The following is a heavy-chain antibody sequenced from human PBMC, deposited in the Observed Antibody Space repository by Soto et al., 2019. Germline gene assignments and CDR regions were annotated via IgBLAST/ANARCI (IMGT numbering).Heavy chain of an antibody. CDR2: ISGSGGST. D-gene: IGHD3-22*01. CDR1: GFSFSSYA. CDR3: ARNPNYFDSPKD. J-gene: IGHJ3*01. V-gene: IGHV3-23*01. Sequence: GGSLRLSCAASGFSFSSYAMSWVRQAPGRGLEWVSGISGSGGSTYYADSVKARFTISRDNSKNTVFLQLSSLRLDDTALYYCARNPNYFDSPKDWGQGTMVTVSS.